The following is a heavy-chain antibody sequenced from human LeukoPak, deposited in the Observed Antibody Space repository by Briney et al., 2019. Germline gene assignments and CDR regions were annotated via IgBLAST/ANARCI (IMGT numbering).Heavy chain of an antibody. CDR2: IYHSGST. CDR1: GGSIGSSNW. V-gene: IGHV4-4*02. J-gene: IGHJ4*02. CDR3: AASGYSYGSIDY. Sequence: PSGTLSLTCAVSGGSIGSSNWWSWVRQPPGKGLEWIGEIYHSGSTNYNPSLKSRVTISVDKSKNQFSLKLSSVTAADTAVYYCAASGYSYGSIDYWGQGTLVTVSS. D-gene: IGHD5-18*01.